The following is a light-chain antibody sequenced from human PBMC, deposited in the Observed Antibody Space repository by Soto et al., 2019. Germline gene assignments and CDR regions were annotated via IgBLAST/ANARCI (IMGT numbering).Light chain of an antibody. V-gene: IGKV3-20*01. CDR1: QSVTSGY. CDR2: GAS. J-gene: IGKJ5*01. Sequence: ESVLTQSPGTLSLSPGERATLSCRASQSVTSGYLAWYQQKPGQAPRLLFYGASTRATGIPDRFRGSGSGTDFALTISSLEPEDFAVDFCQQYGSSSITFGQGTRLENK. CDR3: QQYGSSSIT.